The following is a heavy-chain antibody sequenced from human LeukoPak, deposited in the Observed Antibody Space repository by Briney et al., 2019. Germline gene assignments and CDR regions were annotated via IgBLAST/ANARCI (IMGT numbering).Heavy chain of an antibody. D-gene: IGHD6-13*01. CDR1: GGSISSGGYY. CDR2: IYHSGST. Sequence: PSETLSLTCTVSGGSISSGGYYWSWIRQPPGKGLEWIGYIYHSGSTYYNPSLKSRVTISVDRSKNQFSLKLSSVTAADTAVYYCARVVAAAGHYYFDYWGQGTLVTVSS. CDR3: ARVVAAAGHYYFDY. V-gene: IGHV4-30-2*01. J-gene: IGHJ4*02.